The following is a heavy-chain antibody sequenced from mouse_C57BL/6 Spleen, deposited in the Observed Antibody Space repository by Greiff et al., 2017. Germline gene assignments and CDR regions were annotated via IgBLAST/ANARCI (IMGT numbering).Heavy chain of an antibody. CDR1: GYTFTEYT. Sequence: QVQLKESGAELVKPGASVKLSCKASGYTFTEYTIHWVKQRSGQGLEWIGWFYPGSGSIKYNEKFKDKATLTADKSSSTVYMERSRLTSEDSAVYFCARHEERYSNYVEFAYWGQGTLVTVSA. D-gene: IGHD2-5*01. CDR2: FYPGSGSI. CDR3: ARHEERYSNYVEFAY. V-gene: IGHV1-62-2*01. J-gene: IGHJ3*01.